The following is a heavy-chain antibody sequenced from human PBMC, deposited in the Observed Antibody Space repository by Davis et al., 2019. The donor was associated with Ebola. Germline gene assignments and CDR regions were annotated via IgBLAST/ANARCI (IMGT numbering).Heavy chain of an antibody. Sequence: GESLKISCAASGFTFSSYSMNWVRQAPGKGLAWVSYISSSSSTLYYADSVKGRFTISRDNAKKSLYLQMNSLRDEDTAIYYCACTNLGGISNFDYWGQGTLVTVSS. CDR2: ISSSSSTL. J-gene: IGHJ4*02. CDR3: ACTNLGGISNFDY. V-gene: IGHV3-48*02. D-gene: IGHD3-3*01. CDR1: GFTFSSYS.